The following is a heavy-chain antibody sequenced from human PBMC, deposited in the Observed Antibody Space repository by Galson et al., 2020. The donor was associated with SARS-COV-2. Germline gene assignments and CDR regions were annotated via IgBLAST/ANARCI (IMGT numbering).Heavy chain of an antibody. D-gene: IGHD6-19*01. J-gene: IGHJ4*02. Sequence: GESQKISCVDSGFTFGSYAMSWVRQAPGKGLEWVSVISVSGISTYYADSVKGRFTISRDNSNNIVYLQMNSLRAEDTAVYYCAKDNPRIAVLLNYWGQGTLVTGSS. CDR2: ISVSGIST. V-gene: IGHV3-23*01. CDR1: GFTFGSYA. CDR3: AKDNPRIAVLLNY.